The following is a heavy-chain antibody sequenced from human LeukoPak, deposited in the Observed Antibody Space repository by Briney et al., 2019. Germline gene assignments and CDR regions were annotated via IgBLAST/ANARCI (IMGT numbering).Heavy chain of an antibody. CDR3: ARGEAPGLGAFDI. D-gene: IGHD3-16*01. CDR1: GASISRYY. J-gene: IGHJ3*02. V-gene: IGHV4-4*07. Sequence: PSETLSLTCSVSGASISRYYWSWIRQPAGKGLEWIGRIYTSGSTNYNPSLKSRVTISVDTSKNQFSLKLSSVTAADTAVYYCARGEAPGLGAFDIWGQGTMVTVSS. CDR2: IYTSGST.